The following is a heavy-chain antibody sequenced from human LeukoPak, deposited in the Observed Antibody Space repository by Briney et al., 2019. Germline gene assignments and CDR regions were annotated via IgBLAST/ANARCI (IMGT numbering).Heavy chain of an antibody. V-gene: IGHV4-59*08. CDR3: ARHKDYYYSYMDV. CDR1: GGSISSYY. CDR2: IYYSGST. J-gene: IGHJ6*03. Sequence: SETLSLTCTVSGGSISSYYWSWIRQPPGKGLEWIGYIYYSGSTNYNPPLKSRVTISVDTSKNQFSLKLSSVTAADTAVYYCARHKDYYYSYMDVWGKGTTVTISS.